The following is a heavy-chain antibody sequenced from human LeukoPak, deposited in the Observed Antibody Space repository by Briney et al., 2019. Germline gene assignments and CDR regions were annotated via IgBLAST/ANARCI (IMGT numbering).Heavy chain of an antibody. CDR2: ISGSGGST. Sequence: PGGSLRLSCAASGFTFSSYAMSWVRQAPGKGLEWVSAISGSGGSTYYADSVKGRFTISRDNAKNSLYLQINSLRAEDTAVYYCAREGFFMVRGVIIRKGYFDYWGQGTLVTVSS. CDR3: AREGFFMVRGVIIRKGYFDY. D-gene: IGHD3-10*01. CDR1: GFTFSSYA. V-gene: IGHV3-23*01. J-gene: IGHJ4*02.